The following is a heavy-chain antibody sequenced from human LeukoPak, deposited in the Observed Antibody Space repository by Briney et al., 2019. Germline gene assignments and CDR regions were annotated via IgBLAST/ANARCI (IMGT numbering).Heavy chain of an antibody. CDR1: GGTFSSYA. Sequence: SVKVSCKASGGTFSSYAISWVRQAPGQGLEWMGGIIPIFGTANYAQRFQGRVTITTDESTSTAYMELSSLRSEDTAVYYCARWGYSSSWYDYYMDVWGKGTTVTVSS. J-gene: IGHJ6*03. CDR3: ARWGYSSSWYDYYMDV. D-gene: IGHD6-13*01. V-gene: IGHV1-69*05. CDR2: IIPIFGTA.